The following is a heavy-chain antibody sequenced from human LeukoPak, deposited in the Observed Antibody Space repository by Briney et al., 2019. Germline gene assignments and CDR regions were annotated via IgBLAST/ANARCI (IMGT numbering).Heavy chain of an antibody. CDR3: ARDYGSSGRIFDY. CDR1: GFTFSRSW. D-gene: IGHD6-19*01. J-gene: IGHJ4*02. Sequence: GGSLRLSCAASGFTFSRSWMSWVRQAPGKGLEWVANIKQDGNEKYYVDSVKGRFTISRDNSKNTLYLQMNSLRAEDTAVYYCARDYGSSGRIFDYWGQGTLVTVSS. CDR2: IKQDGNEK. V-gene: IGHV3-7*01.